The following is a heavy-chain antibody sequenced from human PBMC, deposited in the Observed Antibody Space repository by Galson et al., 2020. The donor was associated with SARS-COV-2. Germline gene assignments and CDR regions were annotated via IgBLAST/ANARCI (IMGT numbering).Heavy chain of an antibody. D-gene: IGHD1-20*01. V-gene: IGHV2-5*01. J-gene: IGHJ5*02. CDR3: AHSLRPYKTNWFDP. Sequence: SGPTLVKPTQTLTLTCTFSGFSLSTSGVGVGWTRQPPGKALEWLALIYWNDDKRYSPSLKSRLTITKDTSKNQVVLTMTNMDPVDTATYYCAHSLRPYKTNWFDPWGQGTLVTVSS. CDR1: GFSLSTSGVG. CDR2: IYWNDDK.